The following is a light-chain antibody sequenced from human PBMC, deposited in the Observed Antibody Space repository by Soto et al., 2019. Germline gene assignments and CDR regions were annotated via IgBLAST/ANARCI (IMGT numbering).Light chain of an antibody. CDR1: NSDIGSNT. J-gene: IGLJ3*02. CDR3: AAWDDSLNGWV. V-gene: IGLV1-44*01. CDR2: SNS. Sequence: QPVLTQPPSASGTPGQRVSISCSGSNSDIGSNTVNWYQQLPGSAPKLLIYSNSQRRSGVPARLSGSKSGTSASLAIKGLQPEDEADYYCAAWDDSLNGWVFGGGTKVTVL.